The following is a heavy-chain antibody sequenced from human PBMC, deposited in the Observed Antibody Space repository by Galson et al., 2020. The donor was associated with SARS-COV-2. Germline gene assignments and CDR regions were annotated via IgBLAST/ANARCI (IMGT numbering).Heavy chain of an antibody. D-gene: IGHD5-18*01. J-gene: IGHJ4*02. CDR3: ARDSYSYGHD. V-gene: IGHV3-53*01. Sequence: GGSLRLSCAASGFTVSSNYMSWVRQAPGKGLEWVPDIYSGGSTYYADSVEGRFTISRDNSKNALYLEMNSLRAEDTAVYYCARDSYSYGHDWGQGTLVTVSS. CDR2: IYSGGST. CDR1: GFTVSSNY.